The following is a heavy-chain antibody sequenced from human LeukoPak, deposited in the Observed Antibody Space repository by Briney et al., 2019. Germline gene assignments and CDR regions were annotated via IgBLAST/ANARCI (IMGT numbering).Heavy chain of an antibody. CDR3: AREDSGIYYYYYYYYMDV. J-gene: IGHJ6*03. V-gene: IGHV3-74*01. D-gene: IGHD1-26*01. CDR1: GFTFSSYW. CDR2: TNSDGSST. Sequence: PGGSLRLSCAASGFTFSSYWMHWVRQAPGKGLVWISRTNSDGSSTSYADSVKGRFTISRDNAKNTLYLQMNSLRAEDTAVYYCAREDSGIYYYYYYYYMDVWGKGTTVTISS.